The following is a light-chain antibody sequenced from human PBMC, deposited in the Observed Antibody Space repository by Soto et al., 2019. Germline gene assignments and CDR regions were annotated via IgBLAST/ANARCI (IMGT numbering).Light chain of an antibody. J-gene: IGKJ1*01. CDR2: GAS. Sequence: EIVLTQSPGTLYLSPGERATLSCRASQSFSSSYLAWYQQKPGQAPGLLISGASTRSTGIQERFSGSGSGTDFTLTISRREPEDFAVYYCQQYGTSSWTFGQGTKVEIK. V-gene: IGKV3-20*01. CDR1: QSFSSSY. CDR3: QQYGTSSWT.